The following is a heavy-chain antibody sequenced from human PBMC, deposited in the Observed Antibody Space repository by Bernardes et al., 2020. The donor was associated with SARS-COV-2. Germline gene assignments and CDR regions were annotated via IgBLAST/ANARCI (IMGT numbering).Heavy chain of an antibody. J-gene: IGHJ4*02. CDR1: GYTFTDHY. D-gene: IGHD2-15*01. CDR2: IYPTSGAT. V-gene: IGHV1-2*02. Sequence: ASVKVSCKTSGYTFTDHYMHWVRQAPGQGLEWMGWIYPTSGATNSAQKFQGRVTLTTDTSISTAYMELSRLRSDDTAVYYCARKIVVAADVWFFDSWGQGTLVTVSS. CDR3: ARKIVVAADVWFFDS.